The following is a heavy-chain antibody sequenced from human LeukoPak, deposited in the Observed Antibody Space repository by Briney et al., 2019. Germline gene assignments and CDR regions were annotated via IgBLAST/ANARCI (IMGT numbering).Heavy chain of an antibody. D-gene: IGHD5-12*01. CDR1: GGSISRGSYY. V-gene: IGHV4-61*02. CDR3: ARERGYSGYDFAGDWFDP. J-gene: IGHJ5*02. Sequence: SETLSLTCTVSGGSISRGSYYWSWIRQPAGKGLEWIGRIYTSGSTNYNPSLKSRVTISVDTSKNQFSLKLSSVTAADTAVYYCARERGYSGYDFAGDWFDPWGQGTLVTVSS. CDR2: IYTSGST.